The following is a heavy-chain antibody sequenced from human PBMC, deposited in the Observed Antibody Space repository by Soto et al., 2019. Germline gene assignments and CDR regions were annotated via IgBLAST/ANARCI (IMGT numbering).Heavy chain of an antibody. Sequence: EVQLVESGGGLVKPGGSLRLSCAASGFTFNTYDMNWVRQAPGKGLEWVSSITTSSAYIYYADSLKGRITISRDNAKNSLLLQTNSLRAEDTAVYYCVRSGTARLLRHSWFDTWGQGTLVTVSS. J-gene: IGHJ5*02. CDR2: ITTSSAYI. V-gene: IGHV3-21*01. CDR1: GFTFNTYD. D-gene: IGHD2-21*01. CDR3: VRSGTARLLRHSWFDT.